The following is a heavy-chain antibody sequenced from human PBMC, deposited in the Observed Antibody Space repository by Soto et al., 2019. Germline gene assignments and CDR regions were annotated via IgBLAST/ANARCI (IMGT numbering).Heavy chain of an antibody. J-gene: IGHJ4*02. D-gene: IGHD6-19*01. CDR3: AKDLVAAYGSGRRGCFDN. CDR2: ISYVGGAR. Sequence: QVQLVESGGGVVQPGRSVRLSCTASGFNFNDYGMHWVRQAPGQGLEWVAVISYVGGARYYADSVKGRFIISRDNSKNTLYLQMNRLRAEDTAVYYCAKDLVAAYGSGRRGCFDNWGQGTLVTVSS. CDR1: GFNFNDYG. V-gene: IGHV3-30*18.